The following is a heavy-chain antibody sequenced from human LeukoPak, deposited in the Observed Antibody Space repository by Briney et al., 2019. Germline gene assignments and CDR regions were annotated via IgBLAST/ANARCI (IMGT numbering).Heavy chain of an antibody. V-gene: IGHV5-51*01. D-gene: IGHD3-22*01. Sequence: GESLKISCKGSGYSFTSYWIGWVRQMPGKGLEWMGIIYPGDSDTRYSPSFQGQVTISADKPISTAYLQWSSLKASDTAMYYCARPSYYDSSGYYSDAFDIWGQGTMVTVSS. CDR3: ARPSYYDSSGYYSDAFDI. J-gene: IGHJ3*02. CDR2: IYPGDSDT. CDR1: GYSFTSYW.